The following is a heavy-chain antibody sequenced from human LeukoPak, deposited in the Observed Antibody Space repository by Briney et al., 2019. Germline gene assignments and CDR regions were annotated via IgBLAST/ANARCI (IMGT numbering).Heavy chain of an antibody. CDR3: AKDRPLNYYDSSGPPSNWFDP. D-gene: IGHD3-22*01. Sequence: GGSLRLSCAASGFTVSSNYMSWVRQAPGKGLEWVSVIYSGGSTYYADSVKGRFTISRDNSKNTLYLQMNTLRAEDTAVYYCAKDRPLNYYDSSGPPSNWFDPWGQGTLVTVSS. J-gene: IGHJ5*02. V-gene: IGHV3-53*01. CDR2: IYSGGST. CDR1: GFTVSSNY.